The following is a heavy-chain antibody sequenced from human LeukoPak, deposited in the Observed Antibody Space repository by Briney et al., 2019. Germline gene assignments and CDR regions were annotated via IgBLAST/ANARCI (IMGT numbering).Heavy chain of an antibody. J-gene: IGHJ6*02. D-gene: IGHD2-2*01. CDR1: GYTFTSYG. CDR3: AREKTIVVVPAAILGYYYYGMDV. V-gene: IGHV1-18*01. Sequence: ASVKVSCKASGYTFTSYGISWVRQAPGQGLEWMGWISAYNGNTNYAQKLQGRVTMTTDTSTSTAYMELRSLRSDDTAVYYCAREKTIVVVPAAILGYYYYGMDVWGQGTTVTASS. CDR2: ISAYNGNT.